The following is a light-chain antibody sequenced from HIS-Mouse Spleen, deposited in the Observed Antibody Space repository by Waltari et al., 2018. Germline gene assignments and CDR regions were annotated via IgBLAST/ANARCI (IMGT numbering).Light chain of an antibody. CDR1: QSVSSY. V-gene: IGKV3-11*01. CDR3: QQRSNWIT. Sequence: EIVLTQSPATLSLSPGERATLSCRASQSVSSYLAWYQQKPGQAPRRLIYDASNRATGIPARFSGSGSGTDFTLTISSLEPEDFAVYYCQQRSNWITFGQGTRLEIK. J-gene: IGKJ5*01. CDR2: DAS.